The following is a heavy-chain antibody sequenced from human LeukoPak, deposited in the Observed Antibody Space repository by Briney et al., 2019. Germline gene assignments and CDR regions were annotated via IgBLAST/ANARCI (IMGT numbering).Heavy chain of an antibody. CDR1: GFSFSSYW. D-gene: IGHD1-26*01. J-gene: IGHJ4*02. CDR3: ARWGAAFDY. CDR2: IKEDGSDK. V-gene: IGHV3-7*03. Sequence: GGSLRLSCAASGFSFSSYWMSWVRQAPGKGLEWVANIKEDGSDKYYVDSMKGRFTVSRDNAKNSLYLHVNSLRAEDTAVYYCARWGAAFDYWGQGTLVTVSS.